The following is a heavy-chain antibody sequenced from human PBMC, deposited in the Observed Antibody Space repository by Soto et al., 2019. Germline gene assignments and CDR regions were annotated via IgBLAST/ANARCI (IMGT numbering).Heavy chain of an antibody. J-gene: IGHJ6*02. CDR2: IIPIFGTA. Sequence: SVKVSCKASGGTFSSYAISWVRQAPGQGXEWMGGIIPIFGTANYAQKFQGRVTITADESTSTAYMELSSLRSEDTAVYYCARAAYSSSSHYYYYGMDVWGQGTTVTVSS. D-gene: IGHD6-6*01. V-gene: IGHV1-69*13. CDR1: GGTFSSYA. CDR3: ARAAYSSSSHYYYYGMDV.